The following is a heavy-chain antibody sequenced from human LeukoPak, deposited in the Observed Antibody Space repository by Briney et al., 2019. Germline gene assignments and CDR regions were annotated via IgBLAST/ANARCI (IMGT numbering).Heavy chain of an antibody. CDR1: GGTFSSYA. V-gene: IGHV1-69*04. CDR3: ASSRSRDGYNY. J-gene: IGHJ4*02. D-gene: IGHD5-24*01. Sequence: ASVKVSCKASGGTFSSYAISWVRQAPGQGLEWMGRIIPILGIASYAQKFQGRVTITADKSTSTAYMELSSLRSEDTAVYYCASSRSRDGYNYWGQGTLVTVSS. CDR2: IIPILGIA.